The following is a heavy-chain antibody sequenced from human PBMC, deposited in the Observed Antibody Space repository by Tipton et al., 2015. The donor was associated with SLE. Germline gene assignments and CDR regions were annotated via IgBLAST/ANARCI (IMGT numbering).Heavy chain of an antibody. CDR2: ISGDGGST. D-gene: IGHD5-12*01. J-gene: IGHJ6*02. CDR3: AKDLVVATPWSYYGMDV. Sequence: GSLRLSCAASGFTFDDYAMHWVRQAPGKGLEWVSLISGDGGSTYYADSVKGRFTISRDNSKNSLYLQMHSLRTEDTALYYCAKDLVVATPWSYYGMDVWGQGTTVTVSS. CDR1: GFTFDDYA. V-gene: IGHV3-43*02.